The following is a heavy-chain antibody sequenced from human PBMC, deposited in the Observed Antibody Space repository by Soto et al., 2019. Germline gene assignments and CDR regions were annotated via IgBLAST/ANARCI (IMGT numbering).Heavy chain of an antibody. Sequence: EVQLLDSGGGLVQPGGSLRLSCAASGFTFSSYAMNWVRQAPGKGLEWVSVISGSGDSTYYADSVKARFTISRDNSKSTLYLQMNSLRAEDTAVYYCARRGTGTSFDSWGQGTLVSVSS. CDR1: GFTFSSYA. V-gene: IGHV3-23*01. D-gene: IGHD6-13*01. J-gene: IGHJ4*02. CDR3: ARRGTGTSFDS. CDR2: ISGSGDST.